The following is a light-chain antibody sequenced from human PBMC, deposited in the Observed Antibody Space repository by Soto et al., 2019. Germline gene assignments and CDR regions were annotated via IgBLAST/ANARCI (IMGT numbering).Light chain of an antibody. CDR3: QSFDSSLSGWL. J-gene: IGLJ3*02. Sequence: QSVLTQPPSVSGAPGQRVTISCTGSSSNIGAGYDVHWYQQLPGTAPKLLISGDTNRPSGVPDRFSVSKSGTSASLAITGLRAEDEADYYCQSFDSSLSGWLFGGGTKLTVL. CDR2: GDT. CDR1: SSNIGAGYD. V-gene: IGLV1-40*01.